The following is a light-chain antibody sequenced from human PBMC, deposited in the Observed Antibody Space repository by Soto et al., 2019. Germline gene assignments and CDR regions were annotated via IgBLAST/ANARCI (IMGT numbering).Light chain of an antibody. Sequence: EIVLMQSPGTLSLSPGERATLSCRASQTVSSNYLAWYQQSPGQAPRLLIYGASSRATGIPDRFSGSGSGTDFTLTISRLEPEDFAVYYCQQYGSSPFTFGPGTKVDIK. CDR3: QQYGSSPFT. CDR2: GAS. J-gene: IGKJ3*01. CDR1: QTVSSNY. V-gene: IGKV3-20*01.